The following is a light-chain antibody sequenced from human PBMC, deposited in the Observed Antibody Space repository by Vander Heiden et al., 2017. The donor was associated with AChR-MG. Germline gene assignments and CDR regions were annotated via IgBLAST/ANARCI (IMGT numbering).Light chain of an antibody. CDR3: QQYYNWPPLT. CDR2: GAS. Sequence: EIEMTQSPATLSVSPGERATLSCRASQSVSNYLAWYQKKPGQAPRLLIYGASTRAIGIPTRFSGSGSGTEFTLTISSLQSEDLAVYYCQQYYNWPPLTFGRGTKLDIK. V-gene: IGKV3-15*01. J-gene: IGKJ2*01. CDR1: QSVSNY.